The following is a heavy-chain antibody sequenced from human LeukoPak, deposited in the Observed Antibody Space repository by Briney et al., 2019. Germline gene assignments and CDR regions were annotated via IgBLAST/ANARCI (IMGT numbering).Heavy chain of an antibody. V-gene: IGHV4-38-2*02. J-gene: IGHJ6*03. CDR2: IYHSGST. CDR1: GYSISSGYY. Sequence: SETLSLTCTVSGYSISSGYYWGWIRQPPGKGLEWIGSIYHSGSTYYNPSLKSRVTISVDTSKNQFSLKLSSVTAADTAVYYCARSGEYYYDSSGYWSYYYYYMDVWGKGTTVTVSS. D-gene: IGHD3-22*01. CDR3: ARSGEYYYDSSGYWSYYYYYMDV.